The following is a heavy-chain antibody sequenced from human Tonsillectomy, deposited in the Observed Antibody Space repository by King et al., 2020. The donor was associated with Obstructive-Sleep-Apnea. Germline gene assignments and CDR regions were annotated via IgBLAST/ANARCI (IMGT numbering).Heavy chain of an antibody. Sequence: VQLVESRAEVRKPGESLKISCKASGYTFAINWIGWVRQMPGKGLQWMGIIFPADSDTRYSPSFQGRVTLSADKSISTAYLQWSSLKASDTAMYYCASQGDLLELRDDALDIWGQGTMVTVSS. CDR2: IFPADSDT. J-gene: IGHJ3*02. CDR3: ASQGDLLELRDDALDI. V-gene: IGHV5-51*01. CDR1: GYTFAINW. D-gene: IGHD1-7*01.